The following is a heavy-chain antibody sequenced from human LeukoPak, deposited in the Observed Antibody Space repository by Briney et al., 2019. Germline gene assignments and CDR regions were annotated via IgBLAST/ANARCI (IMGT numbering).Heavy chain of an antibody. D-gene: IGHD3-22*01. CDR2: IYYSGST. Sequence: SETLSLTCTVSGGSISSYYWSWIRQPPGKGLEWIGYIYYSGSTNYNPSLKSRVTISVDTSKNQFSLKLSSVTAADTAVYYCARVRYYYDSSGYPDAFDIWGRGTMVTVSS. J-gene: IGHJ3*02. CDR3: ARVRYYYDSSGYPDAFDI. CDR1: GGSISSYY. V-gene: IGHV4-59*01.